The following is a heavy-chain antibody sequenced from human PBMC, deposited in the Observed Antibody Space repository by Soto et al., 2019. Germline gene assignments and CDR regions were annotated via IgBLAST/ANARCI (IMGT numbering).Heavy chain of an antibody. CDR1: GYSFTSYW. CDR3: ARHFLLNYDFWSGYPIWFDP. Sequence: PGESLKISCKGSGYSFTSYWIGWVRQMPGKGLEWMGIIYPGDSDTRYSPSFQGQVTISADKSISTAYLQWSSLKASDTAMYYCARHFLLNYDFWSGYPIWFDPWGQGTLVTVS. D-gene: IGHD3-3*01. J-gene: IGHJ5*02. CDR2: IYPGDSDT. V-gene: IGHV5-51*01.